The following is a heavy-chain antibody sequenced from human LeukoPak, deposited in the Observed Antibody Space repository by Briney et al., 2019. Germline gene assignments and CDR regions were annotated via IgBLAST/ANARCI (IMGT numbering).Heavy chain of an antibody. Sequence: PGRSLRLSCAASGFTFDDYAMHWVRQAPGKGLEWVSGISWNSGSIGYADSVKGRFTISRDNAKNSLYLQVNSLRAEDTALYYCAKDIRRWLQLYAFDIWGQGTMVTVSS. V-gene: IGHV3-9*01. CDR3: AKDIRRWLQLYAFDI. CDR2: ISWNSGSI. CDR1: GFTFDDYA. J-gene: IGHJ3*02. D-gene: IGHD5-24*01.